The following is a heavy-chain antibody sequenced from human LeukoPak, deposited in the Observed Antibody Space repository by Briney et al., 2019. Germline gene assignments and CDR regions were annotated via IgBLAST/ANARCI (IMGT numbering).Heavy chain of an antibody. D-gene: IGHD1-26*01. CDR1: GYTFTGYY. CDR2: INPNSGGT. V-gene: IGHV1-2*02. J-gene: IGHJ4*02. Sequence: ASVKASCKASGYTFTGYYMHWVRQAPGQGLEWMGWINPNSGGTNYAQKFQGRVTMTRDTSISTAYMELSRLRSDDTAVYYCARDKSVGATPFDYWGQGTLVTVSS. CDR3: ARDKSVGATPFDY.